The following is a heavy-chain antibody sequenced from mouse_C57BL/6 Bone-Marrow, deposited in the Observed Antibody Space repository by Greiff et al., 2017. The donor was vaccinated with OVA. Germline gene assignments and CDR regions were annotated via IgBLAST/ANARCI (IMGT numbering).Heavy chain of an antibody. CDR2: IRSKSSNYAT. V-gene: IGHV10-3*01. CDR3: VRHLTWFAY. CDR1: GFTFNTYA. Sequence: EVMLVESGGGLVQPTGSLHRSWTASGFTFNTYAMHWVRQAPGKGLEWVARIRSKSSNYATYYADSVKDRFTISRDDSQSMLYLQMNNLKTEDTAMYYCVRHLTWFAYWGQGTLVTVSA. J-gene: IGHJ3*01.